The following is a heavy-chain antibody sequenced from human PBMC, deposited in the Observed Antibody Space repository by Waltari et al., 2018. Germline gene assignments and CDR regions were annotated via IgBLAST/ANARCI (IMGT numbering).Heavy chain of an antibody. J-gene: IGHJ6*03. V-gene: IGHV1-69*10. D-gene: IGHD5-12*01. CDR2: IIPILGIA. CDR1: GGTFSSYA. CDR3: ARRWLQLDYYYYMDV. Sequence: QVQLVQSGAEVKKPGSSVKVSCKASGGTFSSYAISWVRQAPGHGLEWMGGIIPILGIANYAQKFQGRVTITADKSTSTAYMELSSLRSEDTAVYYCARRWLQLDYYYYMDVWGKGTTVTVSS.